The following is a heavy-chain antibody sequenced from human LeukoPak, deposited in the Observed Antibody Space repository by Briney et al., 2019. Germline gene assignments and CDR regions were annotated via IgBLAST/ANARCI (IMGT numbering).Heavy chain of an antibody. CDR2: IYSGGST. J-gene: IGHJ3*02. Sequence: GVLRLSCAASGFTVSSNYMSWVRQAPGKGLEWVSVIYSGGSTYYADSVKGRFTISRDNSKNTLYLQMNSLRAEDTAVYYCARAREPGAFDIWGQGTMVTVSS. V-gene: IGHV3-66*02. CDR1: GFTVSSNY. CDR3: ARAREPGAFDI.